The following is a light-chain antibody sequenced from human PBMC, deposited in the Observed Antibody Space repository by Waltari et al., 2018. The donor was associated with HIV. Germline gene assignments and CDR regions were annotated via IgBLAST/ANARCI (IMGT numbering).Light chain of an antibody. CDR2: DVS. CDR3: SSYTSSSTLV. Sequence: PGQSITISCTGTSSDVGGYNYVTWYQEHPGKAPKLMIYDVSNRPSGVSNRFSGSKSGNTASLTISGLQAEDEADYYCSSYTSSSTLVFGGGTKLTVL. CDR1: SSDVGGYNY. J-gene: IGLJ3*02. V-gene: IGLV2-14*03.